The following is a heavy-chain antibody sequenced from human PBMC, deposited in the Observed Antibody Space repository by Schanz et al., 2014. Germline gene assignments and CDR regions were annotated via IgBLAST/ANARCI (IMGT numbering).Heavy chain of an antibody. CDR1: GDSISSGGYY. D-gene: IGHD6-25*01. Sequence: QVQLQESGPGLVKPSQTLSLTCTVSGDSISSGGYYWSWIRQHPGKGLEWIGEIYHSGSTNYNPSLKSRAPKSLDTSKTQFSLKLSSVTAADTAVYYCAREPLSGYNWFDPWGQGSLVTVSS. CDR2: IYHSGST. V-gene: IGHV4-31*03. J-gene: IGHJ5*02. CDR3: AREPLSGYNWFDP.